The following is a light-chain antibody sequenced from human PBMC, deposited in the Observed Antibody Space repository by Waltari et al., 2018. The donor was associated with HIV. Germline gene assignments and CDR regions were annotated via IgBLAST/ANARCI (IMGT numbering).Light chain of an antibody. J-gene: IGLJ1*01. CDR3: AAWDDSLSGYV. CDR2: KII. Sequence: QSVLTQPPSASGTPGQRVTISCSGSSSNIGSNYVYWYQQLPGTAPKLLIYKIIQRPSGVPDRFSGSKSGTSASLAISGLRSEDEADYYCAAWDDSLSGYVFGTGTKVTVL. V-gene: IGLV1-47*01. CDR1: SSNIGSNY.